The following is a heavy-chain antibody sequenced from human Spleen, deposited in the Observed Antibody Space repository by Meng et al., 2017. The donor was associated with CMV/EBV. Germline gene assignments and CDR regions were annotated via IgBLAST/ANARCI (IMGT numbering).Heavy chain of an antibody. CDR3: AKEYYDFWSGYWDY. Sequence: GESLKISCAASGFTFSSYGMHWVRQAPGKGLEWVAVIWYDGSNKYYADSVKGRFTISRDNSKNTLYLQMNSLRAEDTAVYYCAKEYYDFWSGYWDYWGQGTLVTVSS. J-gene: IGHJ4*02. CDR1: GFTFSSYG. V-gene: IGHV3-33*06. CDR2: IWYDGSNK. D-gene: IGHD3-3*01.